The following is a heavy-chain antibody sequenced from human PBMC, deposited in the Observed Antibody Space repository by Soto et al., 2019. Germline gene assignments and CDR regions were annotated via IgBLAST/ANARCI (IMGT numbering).Heavy chain of an antibody. CDR1: GYRFTSSW. J-gene: IGHJ4*02. CDR2: VYPSDSDV. Sequence: GESLKISCQGSGYRFTSSWIGWVRQMPGKGLEWLGNVYPSDSDVRYSPSFEGRVTISADNSINTAYLHLLNLKASDTAMYYCARVAGRVADYFDYWGQGTLVTVSS. CDR3: ARVAGRVADYFDY. V-gene: IGHV5-51*01. D-gene: IGHD2-15*01.